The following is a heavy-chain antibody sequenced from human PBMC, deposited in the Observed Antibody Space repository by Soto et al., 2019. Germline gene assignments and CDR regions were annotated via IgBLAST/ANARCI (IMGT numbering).Heavy chain of an antibody. CDR1: GSTFSNYA. J-gene: IGHJ4*02. Sequence: LRLSCAASGSTFSNYAMSWVRQVPGKGLEWVSTISGEGDSTNYADSVKGRFTISRDNSKNTLFLQINSLRAEDTAVYYCAKGPLGGYDFWSGYWLDWGQATLVTVSS. CDR2: ISGEGDST. D-gene: IGHD3-3*01. CDR3: AKGPLGGYDFWSGYWLD. V-gene: IGHV3-23*01.